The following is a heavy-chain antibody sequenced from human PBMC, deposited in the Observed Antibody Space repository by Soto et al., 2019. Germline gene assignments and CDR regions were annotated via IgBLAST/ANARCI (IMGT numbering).Heavy chain of an antibody. J-gene: IGHJ3*02. CDR1: GFTFSSYA. V-gene: IGHV3-23*01. CDR2: ISGSGGST. Sequence: GGSLRLSCAASGFTFSSYAMSWVRQAPGKGLEWVSAISGSGGSTYYADSVKGRFTISRDNSKNTLYLQMNSLRAEDTAVYYCAKDLEDIVVVVAAADAFDIWGQGTMVTVSS. CDR3: AKDLEDIVVVVAAADAFDI. D-gene: IGHD2-15*01.